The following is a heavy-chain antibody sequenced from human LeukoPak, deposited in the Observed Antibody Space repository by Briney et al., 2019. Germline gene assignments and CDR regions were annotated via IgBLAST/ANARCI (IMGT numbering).Heavy chain of an antibody. D-gene: IGHD1-26*01. CDR2: ISYDGSNK. J-gene: IGHJ6*03. V-gene: IGHV3-30-3*01. Sequence: GGSLRLSCAASGFTFSSYAMHWVRQAPGKGLEWVAVISYDGSNKYYADSVKGRFTISRDNAKNSLYLQMNSLRAEDTAVYYCARYSGSFGVYYYHYMDVWGKGTTVTVSS. CDR1: GFTFSSYA. CDR3: ARYSGSFGVYYYHYMDV.